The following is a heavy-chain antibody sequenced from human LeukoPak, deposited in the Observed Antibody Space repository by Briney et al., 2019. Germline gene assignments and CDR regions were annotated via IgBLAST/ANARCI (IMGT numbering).Heavy chain of an antibody. CDR3: ARGYCSGGSCWYFDY. CDR1: GGSISSNDYYWSSNDYY. D-gene: IGHD2-15*01. CDR2: IYYSGST. V-gene: IGHV4-30-4*01. Sequence: SETLSLTCTVSGGSISSNDYYWSSNDYYWSWICQPPGKGLEWIGYIYYSGSTYYNLSLKSRVIISVDTSKKEFSLKLSSVTAADTAVYYCARGYCSGGSCWYFDYWGQGTLVTVSS. J-gene: IGHJ4*02.